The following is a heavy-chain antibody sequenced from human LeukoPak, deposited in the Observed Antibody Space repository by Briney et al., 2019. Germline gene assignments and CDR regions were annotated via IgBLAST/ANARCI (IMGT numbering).Heavy chain of an antibody. V-gene: IGHV4-59*08. CDR3: ARHPAAVVVAATSYGMDV. Sequence: SETLSLTCTVSGGSISSYYWSWIRQPPGKGLEWIGYIYYSGSTDYNPPLKSRVTISVDTSKNHFSLKLSSVTAADTAVYFCARHPAAVVVAATSYGMDVWGQGTTVTVSS. D-gene: IGHD2-15*01. CDR2: IYYSGST. J-gene: IGHJ6*02. CDR1: GGSISSYY.